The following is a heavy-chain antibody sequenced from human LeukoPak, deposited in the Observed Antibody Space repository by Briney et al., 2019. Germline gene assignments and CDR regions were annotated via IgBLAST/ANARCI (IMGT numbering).Heavy chain of an antibody. D-gene: IGHD1-26*01. CDR1: GVSVSSDIYY. V-gene: IGHV4-61*01. J-gene: IGHJ4*02. CDR2: MHHSGGT. Sequence: SGTLSLTCTVSGVSVSSDIYYWSWIRQPPGKGLEWIGYMHHSGGTYYSPSFKSRLTISVDTSKDQFSLNLSSVTAADTAVYYCARIRVGATFDFWGQGTLVTVSS. CDR3: ARIRVGATFDF.